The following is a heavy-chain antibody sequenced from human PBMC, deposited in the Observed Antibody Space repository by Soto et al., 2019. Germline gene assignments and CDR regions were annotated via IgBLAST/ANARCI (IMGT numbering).Heavy chain of an antibody. D-gene: IGHD6-19*01. V-gene: IGHV3-9*01. Sequence: PGGSLRLSCAASGFTFDDYAMHWVRQAPGKGLEWVAGITWDSGNIGYADSVKGRFTISRDNSKNTLYLQMNSLRAEDTAVYYCARVTQAVAADYWGQGTLVTVSS. J-gene: IGHJ4*02. CDR1: GFTFDDYA. CDR2: ITWDSGNI. CDR3: ARVTQAVAADY.